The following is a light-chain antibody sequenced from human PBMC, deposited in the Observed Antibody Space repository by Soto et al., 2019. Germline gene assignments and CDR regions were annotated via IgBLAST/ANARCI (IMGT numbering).Light chain of an antibody. CDR3: HQYNTYSPWA. CDR2: DAS. Sequence: DIQMTQSPSTLSASVGDRVTFTCRASQSIGNRLAWYQQKPGKAPKFLIYDASSLQSGVPLRFSGSGSGTEFTLTISSLQPDDFATYYCHQYNTYSPWAFGQGTKVEIK. CDR1: QSIGNR. V-gene: IGKV1-5*01. J-gene: IGKJ1*01.